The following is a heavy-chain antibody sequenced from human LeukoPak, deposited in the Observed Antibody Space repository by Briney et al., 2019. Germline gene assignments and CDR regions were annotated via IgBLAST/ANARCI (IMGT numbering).Heavy chain of an antibody. CDR1: GGAFSSYA. CDR3: ARDVSYGMDV. D-gene: IGHD5/OR15-5a*01. Sequence: SVKVSCKASGGAFSSYAISWVRQAPGQGLEWMGGIIPIFGTANYAQKFQGRVTITADESTSTAYMELSSLRSEDTAVYYCARDVSYGMDVWGQGTTVTVSS. J-gene: IGHJ6*02. V-gene: IGHV1-69*13. CDR2: IIPIFGTA.